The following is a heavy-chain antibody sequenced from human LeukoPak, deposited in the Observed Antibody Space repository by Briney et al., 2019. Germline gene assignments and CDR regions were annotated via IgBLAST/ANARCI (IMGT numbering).Heavy chain of an antibody. CDR1: GYTFTTYW. Sequence: GESLKISCKGSGYTFTTYWIGWVRQMPGKGLELMGIIYPGDSDTRYSPSFQGQVTISADKSITTAYLQWSSLKASDAAMYYCATFGSGGDYWFDPWGQATLVTVSA. D-gene: IGHD4-17*01. CDR3: ATFGSGGDYWFDP. V-gene: IGHV5-51*01. J-gene: IGHJ5*02. CDR2: IYPGDSDT.